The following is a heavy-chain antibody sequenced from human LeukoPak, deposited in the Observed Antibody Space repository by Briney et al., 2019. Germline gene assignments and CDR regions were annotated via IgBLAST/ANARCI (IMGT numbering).Heavy chain of an antibody. CDR2: ISWNSGSI. V-gene: IGHV3-9*03. CDR1: GFTFDDYA. CDR3: AKGMYSGYDLGDYYFDY. Sequence: GRSPRLSCAASGFTFDDYAMHWVRQAPGKGLEWVSGISWNSGSIGYADSVKGRFTISRDNAKNSLYLQMNSLRAEDMALYYCAKGMYSGYDLGDYYFDYWGQGTLVTVSS. D-gene: IGHD5-12*01. J-gene: IGHJ4*02.